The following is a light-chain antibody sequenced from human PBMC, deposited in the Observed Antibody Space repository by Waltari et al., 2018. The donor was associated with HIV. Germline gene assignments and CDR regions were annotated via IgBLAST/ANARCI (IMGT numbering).Light chain of an antibody. V-gene: IGLV2-11*01. CDR2: DVS. CDR3: CSYAGSYTWV. J-gene: IGLJ3*02. CDR1: SRDVGGYTY. Sequence: QSALTQPRSVSGSPGQSVTISCTGTSRDVGGYTYVSWYQQHPGKAPKVRIYDVSKRPSGVPDRFSGSKSGNTASLTISGLQAEDEADYYCCSYAGSYTWVFGGGTKMTVL.